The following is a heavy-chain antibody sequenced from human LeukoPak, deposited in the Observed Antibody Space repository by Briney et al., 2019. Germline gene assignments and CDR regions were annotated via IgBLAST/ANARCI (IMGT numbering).Heavy chain of an antibody. Sequence: SETLSLTCTVSGGSLSSFYWGWIRQPPGKGLEWIGYMYFSGSTNYNPSLKSRVTISVDTSKNQFSLKLSSVTAADTAVYYCARHTKSAGYTEYFQNWGQGTLVTVSS. CDR3: ARHTKSAGYTEYFQN. CDR2: MYFSGST. CDR1: GGSLSSFY. V-gene: IGHV4-59*08. D-gene: IGHD6-13*01. J-gene: IGHJ1*01.